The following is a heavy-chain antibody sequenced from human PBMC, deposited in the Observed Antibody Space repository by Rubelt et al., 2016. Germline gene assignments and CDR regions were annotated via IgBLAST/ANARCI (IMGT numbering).Heavy chain of an antibody. CDR3: ARTSSGWYGHFDY. J-gene: IGHJ4*02. D-gene: IGHD6-19*01. Sequence: QVQLQESGPGLVKPSETLSLTCTVSGGSISSFYWSWIRQPPGKGLEWIGYIYYSGSTNYNPSLKSRVTMSVDTSKNQFSLKLSSVTAADTAVYYCARTSSGWYGHFDYWGQGTLVTVSS. V-gene: IGHV4-59*12. CDR2: IYYSGST. CDR1: GGSISSFY.